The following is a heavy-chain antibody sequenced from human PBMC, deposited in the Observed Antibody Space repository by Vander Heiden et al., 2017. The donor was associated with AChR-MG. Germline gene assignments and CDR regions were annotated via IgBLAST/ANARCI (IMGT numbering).Heavy chain of an antibody. V-gene: IGHV1-69*01. D-gene: IGHD3-22*01. CDR3: AREALEHYYDSSGYYSDWFDP. Sequence: QVQLVQSGAEVKKPGSSVKVSCKASGGTFSSYAISWVRQAPGQGLEWMGGIIPIFGTANYAQKFQGRVTITADESTSTAYMELSSLRSEDTAVYYCAREALEHYYDSSGYYSDWFDPWGQGTLVTVSS. CDR1: GGTFSSYA. CDR2: IIPIFGTA. J-gene: IGHJ5*02.